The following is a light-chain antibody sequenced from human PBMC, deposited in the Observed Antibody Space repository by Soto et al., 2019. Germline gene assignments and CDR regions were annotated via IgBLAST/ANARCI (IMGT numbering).Light chain of an antibody. CDR2: YYSDSDK. V-gene: IGLV5-37*01. J-gene: IGLJ1*01. Sequence: QPVLTQPPSSSASPGESAILTCTLPSDINVGSSNIYWYQQKPGSPPRYLLYYYSDSDKGQGSGVPSRFSGSKDASANTGILLISGLQSEDEADYYCMIWPSNAYVFGTGTKVTVL. CDR1: SDINVGSSN. CDR3: MIWPSNAYV.